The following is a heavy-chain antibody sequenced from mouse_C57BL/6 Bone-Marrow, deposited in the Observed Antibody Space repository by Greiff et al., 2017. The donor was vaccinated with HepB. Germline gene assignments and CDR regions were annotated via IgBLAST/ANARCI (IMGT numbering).Heavy chain of an antibody. CDR2: IWSGGST. CDR3: ARKGDYDDGYAMDY. CDR1: GFSLTSYG. D-gene: IGHD2-4*01. Sequence: VQLQQSGPGLVQPSQSLSITCTVSGFSLTSYGVHWVRQSPGKGLEWLGVIWSGGSTDYNAAFISRLSISKDNSKSQIFFKMNSLQADDTAIYYCARKGDYDDGYAMDYWGQGTSVTVSS. J-gene: IGHJ4*01. V-gene: IGHV2-2*01.